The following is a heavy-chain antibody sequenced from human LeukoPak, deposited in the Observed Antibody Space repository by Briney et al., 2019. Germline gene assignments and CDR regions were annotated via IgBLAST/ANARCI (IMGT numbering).Heavy chain of an antibody. CDR1: GFTFTTYW. CDR2: IRYDGSNK. V-gene: IGHV3-30*02. D-gene: IGHD5-24*01. CDR3: AKEGRDGYNNPTYYYYYMDA. J-gene: IGHJ6*03. Sequence: GESLRLSCAASGFTFTTYWMSWVRQPPGKGLEWVAFIRYDGSNKYYADSVKGRFTISRDNSKNTLYLQMNSLRAEDTAVYYCAKEGRDGYNNPTYYYYYMDAWGKGTTVTISS.